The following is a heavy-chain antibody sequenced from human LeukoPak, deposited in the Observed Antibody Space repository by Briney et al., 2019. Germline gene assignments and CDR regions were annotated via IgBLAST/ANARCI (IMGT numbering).Heavy chain of an antibody. Sequence: GGSLRLSCAASGFTFSDYSMNWVRQAPGKGLERISYVGISSGNTKYADSVKGRFTISGDSAKNSVFLQMNNLRVEDTAVYYCARDHRYAFDNWGQGALVTVSS. CDR2: VGISSGNT. CDR3: ARDHRYAFDN. J-gene: IGHJ4*02. V-gene: IGHV3-48*04. CDR1: GFTFSDYS. D-gene: IGHD5-12*01.